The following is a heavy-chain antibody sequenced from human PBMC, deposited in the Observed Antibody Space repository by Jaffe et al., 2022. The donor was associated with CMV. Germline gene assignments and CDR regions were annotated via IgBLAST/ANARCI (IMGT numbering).Heavy chain of an antibody. V-gene: IGHV3-48*03. CDR3: ASNTGFGELYGLHY. CDR1: GFTFSSYE. J-gene: IGHJ4*02. CDR2: ISSSGSTI. Sequence: EVQLVESGGGLVQPGGSLRLSCAASGFTFSSYEMNWVRQAPGKGLEWVSYISSSGSTIYYADSVKGRFTISRDNAKNSLYLQMNSLRAEDTAVYYCASNTGFGELYGLHYWGQGTLVTVSS. D-gene: IGHD3-10*01.